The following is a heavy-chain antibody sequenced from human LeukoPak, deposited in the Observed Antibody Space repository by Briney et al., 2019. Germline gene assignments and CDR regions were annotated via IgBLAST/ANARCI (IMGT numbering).Heavy chain of an antibody. D-gene: IGHD6-19*01. V-gene: IGHV4-39*01. CDR1: GGSISGSTYY. J-gene: IGHJ4*02. CDR3: ARNSSGWSFDY. Sequence: SETLSLTCTVSGGSISGSTYYWDWIRQPPGKGLEWIGSIYYSGSTSYNPSLKSRVTISVDTSKNQFSLKLSSVTAADTAVYYCARNSSGWSFDYWGQGTLVTVSS. CDR2: IYYSGST.